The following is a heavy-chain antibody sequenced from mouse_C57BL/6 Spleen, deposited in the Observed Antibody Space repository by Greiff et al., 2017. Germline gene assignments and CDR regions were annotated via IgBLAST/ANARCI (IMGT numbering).Heavy chain of an antibody. Sequence: QVQLQQPGAELVKPGASVKLSCKASGYTFTSYWMQWVKQRPGQGLEWIGEIDPSDSYTNYNQKFKGKATLTVDTSSSTAYMQLSSLTSEDSAVXYCARRADYDGGASRYFDYWGQGTTLTVSS. J-gene: IGHJ2*01. CDR3: ARRADYDGGASRYFDY. V-gene: IGHV1-50*01. CDR2: IDPSDSYT. D-gene: IGHD2-4*01. CDR1: GYTFTSYW.